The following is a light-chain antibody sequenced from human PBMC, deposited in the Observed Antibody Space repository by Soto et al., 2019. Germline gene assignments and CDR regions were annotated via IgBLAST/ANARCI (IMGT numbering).Light chain of an antibody. CDR1: QSVADN. CDR3: QHYNNSPLT. J-gene: IGKJ5*01. Sequence: VMTQSPATLSASPGERVTLSCRSSQSVADNLAWFQQKPGQGPRLLFYGASTMGTGIPARFSGSGSETDFILTISRLRSDDSAVYHRQHYNNSPLTFGHGIRLEI. CDR2: GAS. V-gene: IGKV3-15*01.